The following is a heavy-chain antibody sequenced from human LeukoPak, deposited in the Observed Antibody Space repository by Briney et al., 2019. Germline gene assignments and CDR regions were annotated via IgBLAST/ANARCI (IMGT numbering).Heavy chain of an antibody. Sequence: PSETLSLTCAVYGGSFSGYYWSWIRQPPGKGLEWIGEINHSGSTNYNPSLKSRVTISVDTSKNQFSLKLSSVTAADTAVYYCARTFLTGSAPNYYDYWGQGTLVTVSS. J-gene: IGHJ4*02. CDR2: INHSGST. CDR3: ARTFLTGSAPNYYDY. CDR1: GGSFSGYY. V-gene: IGHV4-34*01. D-gene: IGHD3-9*01.